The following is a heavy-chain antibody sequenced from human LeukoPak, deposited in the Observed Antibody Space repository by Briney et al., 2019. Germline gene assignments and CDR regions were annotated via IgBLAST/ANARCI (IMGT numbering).Heavy chain of an antibody. CDR3: FIDPYYYDSSGSADAFDI. CDR1: GYTFTSYC. D-gene: IGHD3-22*01. J-gene: IGHJ3*02. Sequence: GASVKVSCKASGYTFTSYCMHWVRQAPGQGLEWMGIINPSGGSTSYAQKFQGRVTMTRDTSTSTVYMELSSLRSEDTAVYYCFIDPYYYDSSGSADAFDIWGQGTMVTVSS. CDR2: INPSGGST. V-gene: IGHV1-46*01.